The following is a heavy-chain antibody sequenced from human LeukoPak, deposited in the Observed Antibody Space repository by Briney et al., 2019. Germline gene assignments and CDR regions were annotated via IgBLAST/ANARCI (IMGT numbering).Heavy chain of an antibody. CDR1: GFTFSSYA. CDR2: ISGGGGST. J-gene: IGHJ4*02. CDR3: AKAESLYQYYFDY. D-gene: IGHD2-8*01. V-gene: IGHV3-23*01. Sequence: GGSLRLSCAASGFTFSSYAMSWVRQAPGKGLEWVSAISGGGGSTYYADSVKGRFTISRDNSRNTLYLQMNSLRAEDTAVYYCAKAESLYQYYFDYWGQGTLVTVSS.